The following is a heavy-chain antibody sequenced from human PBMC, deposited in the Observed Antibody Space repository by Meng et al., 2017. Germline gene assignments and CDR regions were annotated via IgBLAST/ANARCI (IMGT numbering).Heavy chain of an antibody. Sequence: QVQLQQSGLGLVKPSQTLPVTCPISGDSVSDNSAAWNWIRQSPSRGLEWLGRTYYRSKWYSDYAASVKGRIIVNPDTSKNQFSLQLSSVTPDDTAVYFCARDPGWCHSCLDSWGQGTLVTVSS. J-gene: IGHJ4*02. D-gene: IGHD2-8*02. CDR1: GDSVSDNSAA. V-gene: IGHV6-1*01. CDR3: ARDPGWCHSCLDS. CDR2: TYYRSKWYS.